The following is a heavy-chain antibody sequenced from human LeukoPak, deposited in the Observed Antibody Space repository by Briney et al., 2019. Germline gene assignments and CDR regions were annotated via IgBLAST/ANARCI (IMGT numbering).Heavy chain of an antibody. D-gene: IGHD6-13*01. Sequence: GGSLRLSCAASGFTFSNYWMTWVRQAPGIGLEWVANIKQDGSEKFYVDSVKGRFTISRDNAENTLYMRMNSLRPEDTAVYYCARGYYSSSRFDSWGQGTLVTVSS. V-gene: IGHV3-7*02. CDR3: ARGYYSSSRFDS. CDR2: IKQDGSEK. CDR1: GFTFSNYW. J-gene: IGHJ4*02.